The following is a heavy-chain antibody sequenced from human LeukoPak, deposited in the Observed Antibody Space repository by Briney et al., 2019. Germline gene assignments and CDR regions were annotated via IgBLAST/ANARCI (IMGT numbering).Heavy chain of an antibody. J-gene: IGHJ3*02. CDR3: ARPWDAFDI. Sequence: GSLRLFCAASGFNGISNYINLVRQAPGKGLEWVSVIYSDDTTYYADSVKGRFTISRDNSRNTLYLQMNSLRPEDTAVYYCARPWDAFDIWGQGTMVTVSS. CDR2: IYSDDTT. V-gene: IGHV3-53*01. CDR1: GFNGISNY.